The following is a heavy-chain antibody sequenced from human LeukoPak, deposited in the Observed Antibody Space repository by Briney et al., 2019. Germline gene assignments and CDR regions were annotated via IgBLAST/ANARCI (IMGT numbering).Heavy chain of an antibody. CDR3: AKRITVSAGFSFDS. D-gene: IGHD6-19*01. CDR2: VSGGGTST. CDR1: GFTFSDYS. V-gene: IGHV3-23*01. Sequence: GGSLRLSCAASGFTFSDYSMNWVRQAPGKGLEWVSSVSGGGTSTWYADSVKGRFSISRDDSKNMQFLQMNSLRPEDTALYFCAKRITVSAGFSFDSWGQGILVTVSS. J-gene: IGHJ4*02.